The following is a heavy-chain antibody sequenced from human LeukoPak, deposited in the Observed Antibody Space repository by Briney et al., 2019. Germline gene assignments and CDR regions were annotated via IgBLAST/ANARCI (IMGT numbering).Heavy chain of an antibody. CDR2: IYTSGST. CDR1: GGSISSGSYY. Sequence: SETLSLTCTVSGGSISSGSYYWSWIRQPAGKGLEWIGRIYTSGSTNYNPSLKSRVTISVDTSKNQFSLKLSSVTAADTAVYYCARSKYYYMDVWGKGTTVTVSS. J-gene: IGHJ6*03. V-gene: IGHV4-61*02. CDR3: ARSKYYYMDV.